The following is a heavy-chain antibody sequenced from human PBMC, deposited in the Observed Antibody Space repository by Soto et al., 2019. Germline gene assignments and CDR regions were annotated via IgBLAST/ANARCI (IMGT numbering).Heavy chain of an antibody. CDR3: ARDPSSSWYGGYYYGMDV. CDR1: GGTFSSYA. D-gene: IGHD6-13*01. J-gene: IGHJ6*02. CDR2: IIPIFGKA. Sequence: QVQLVQSGAEVKKPGSSVKVSFKASGGTFSSYAISWVRQAPGQGLEWMGGIIPIFGKANYAQKFQGRVTITADESTSTADMELSSLRSEDTAVYYCARDPSSSWYGGYYYGMDVWGQGTTVTVSS. V-gene: IGHV1-69*01.